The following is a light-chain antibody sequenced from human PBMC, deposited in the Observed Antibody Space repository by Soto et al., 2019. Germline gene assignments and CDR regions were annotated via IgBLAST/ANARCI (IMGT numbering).Light chain of an antibody. CDR3: CSYAGSYTYV. CDR2: DVS. V-gene: IGLV2-11*01. J-gene: IGLJ1*01. Sequence: QSALTQARSVSGSPGQSVTITCTGTSSDVGGYNYVSWYQQHPGKAPKLMIYDVSKRPSGVPDRFSGSKSGNTASLTISGLQVEDEADYYCCSYAGSYTYVFGTGTKLTVL. CDR1: SSDVGGYNY.